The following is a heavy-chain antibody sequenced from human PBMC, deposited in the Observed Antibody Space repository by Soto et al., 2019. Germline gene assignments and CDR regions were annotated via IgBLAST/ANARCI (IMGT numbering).Heavy chain of an antibody. CDR1: GFMFSNYA. J-gene: IGHJ4*02. V-gene: IGHV3-23*01. CDR3: APYWRNYRFDY. Sequence: VQLLQSGGGLVQPGGSLRLSCAASGFMFSNYAMNWVRQAPGKGVEWVSGISASGDTTEYADSVKGRFSVSRDNSKNTLYLQMNSLRAEDTAVYYCAPYWRNYRFDYWGQETLVTVSS. CDR2: ISASGDTT. D-gene: IGHD2-8*02.